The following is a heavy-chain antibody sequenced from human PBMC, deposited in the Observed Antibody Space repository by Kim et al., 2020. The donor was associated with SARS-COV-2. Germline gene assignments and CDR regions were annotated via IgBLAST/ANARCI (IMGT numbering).Heavy chain of an antibody. J-gene: IGHJ4*02. V-gene: IGHV3-30*02. CDR3: AKEGVRWQRGNYFDY. Sequence: DSVKGRFTISRDNSKNTLYLQMNSLRAEDTAVYYCAKEGVRWQRGNYFDYWGQGTLVTVSS. D-gene: IGHD5-12*01.